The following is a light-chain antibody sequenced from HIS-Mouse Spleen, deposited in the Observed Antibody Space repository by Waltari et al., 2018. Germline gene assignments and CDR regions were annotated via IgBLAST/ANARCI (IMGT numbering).Light chain of an antibody. Sequence: DIQMTQSPSSLSASVGDRVTITCRASQGIRNALGWYQQKPGKAPKRLIYAASSLQSGVPSRFSGSGSWTEFTLTISSLQPEDFATYYCLQHNSYPRYTFGQGTKLEIK. CDR3: LQHNSYPRYT. V-gene: IGKV1-17*01. CDR2: AAS. CDR1: QGIRNA. J-gene: IGKJ2*01.